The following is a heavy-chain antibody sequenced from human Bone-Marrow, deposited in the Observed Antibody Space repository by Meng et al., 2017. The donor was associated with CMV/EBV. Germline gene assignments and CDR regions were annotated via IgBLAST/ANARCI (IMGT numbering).Heavy chain of an antibody. V-gene: IGHV3-23*01. CDR3: AKIAAAGRDY. CDR2: ISGSGGST. Sequence: GESLKISCAASGFTFSSYAMSWVRQAPGKELEWVSAISGSGGSTYYADSVKGRFTISRDNSKNTLYLQMNSLRAEDTAVYYCAKIAAAGRDYWGQGTLVTVSS. D-gene: IGHD6-13*01. CDR1: GFTFSSYA. J-gene: IGHJ4*02.